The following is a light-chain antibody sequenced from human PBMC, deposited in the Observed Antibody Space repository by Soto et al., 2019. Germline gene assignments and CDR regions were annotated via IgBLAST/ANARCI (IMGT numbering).Light chain of an antibody. CDR3: VSYTARSSYV. V-gene: IGLV2-14*01. CDR2: DIN. J-gene: IGLJ1*01. CDR1: SSDIGGYIF. Sequence: LTQPASVSGSPGQSITVSCTGTSSDIGGYIFVSWYQQHPGKAPKLMIYDINNRPSGVSKRFSGSKSGNTASLTISGLQAEDEADYYCVSYTARSSYVFGTGTKVTVL.